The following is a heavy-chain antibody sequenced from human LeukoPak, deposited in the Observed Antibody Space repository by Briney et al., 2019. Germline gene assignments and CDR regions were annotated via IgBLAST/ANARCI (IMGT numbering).Heavy chain of an antibody. Sequence: SGTLSLTCGVSGGSISGTNWWSWVLQPPGQGLEWIGEISLAGQTNYNPSLNGRVIMSLDKSSNQLSLHLTSVAAADTATYFCSRESGPFCPFGYWGQGTLVIVSS. CDR2: ISLAGQT. V-gene: IGHV4-4*02. CDR1: GGSISGTNW. D-gene: IGHD1-26*01. CDR3: SRESGPFCPFGY. J-gene: IGHJ4*02.